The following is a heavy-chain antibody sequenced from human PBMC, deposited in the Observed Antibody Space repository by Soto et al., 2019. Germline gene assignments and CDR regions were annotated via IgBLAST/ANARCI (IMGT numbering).Heavy chain of an antibody. J-gene: IGHJ4*02. CDR1: GGSISSYY. CDR2: IYYSGST. D-gene: IGHD4-17*01. V-gene: IGHV4-59*01. Sequence: SETLSLTCTVSGGSISSYYWSWIRQPPGKGLEWIGYIYYSGSTNYNPSLKSRVTISVDTSKNQFSLKLSSVTAADTAVYYFARAYGVHFDYWGQGTLVTVSS. CDR3: ARAYGVHFDY.